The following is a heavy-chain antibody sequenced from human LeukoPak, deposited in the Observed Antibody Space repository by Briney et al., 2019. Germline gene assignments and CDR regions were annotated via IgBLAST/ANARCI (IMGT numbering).Heavy chain of an antibody. CDR1: GYSISSGYY. Sequence: SETLSLTCTVSGYSISSGYYWGWIRQPPGKGLEWIGSIYHSGSTNYNPSLKSRVTISVDTSKNQFSLKLSSVTAADTAVYYCARHGDSSWPYAYYYYYGMDVWGQGTTVTVSS. CDR2: IYHSGST. V-gene: IGHV4-38-2*02. D-gene: IGHD6-13*01. CDR3: ARHGDSSWPYAYYYYYGMDV. J-gene: IGHJ6*02.